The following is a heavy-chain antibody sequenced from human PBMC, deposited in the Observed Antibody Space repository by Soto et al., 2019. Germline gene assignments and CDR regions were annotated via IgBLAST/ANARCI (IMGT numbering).Heavy chain of an antibody. J-gene: IGHJ1*01. CDR1: GFTFSSYS. Sequence: GGSLRLSCAASGFTFSSYSMNWVRQAPGKGLEWVSSISSSSSYIYYADSVKGRFTISRDNAKNSLYLQMNSLRAEDTAVYYCARDPKSTVTEYFQHWGQGTLVTVSS. CDR2: ISSSSSYI. CDR3: ARDPKSTVTEYFQH. V-gene: IGHV3-21*01. D-gene: IGHD4-17*01.